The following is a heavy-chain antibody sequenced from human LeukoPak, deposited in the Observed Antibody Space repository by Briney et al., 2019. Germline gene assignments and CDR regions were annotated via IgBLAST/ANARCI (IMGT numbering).Heavy chain of an antibody. J-gene: IGHJ5*02. CDR2: INPNNGGT. CDR1: GYIFTDNY. CDR3: ARAGGVPVTTT. D-gene: IGHD4-11*01. V-gene: IGHV1-2*02. Sequence: ASVKVSCKASGYIFTDNYMHWVRQAPGQGLEWMGWINPNNGGTKYAQKFQGRVTMTRDTSISTAFMELSRLRSDDTATYYCARAGGVPVTTTWGQGTLVTVSS.